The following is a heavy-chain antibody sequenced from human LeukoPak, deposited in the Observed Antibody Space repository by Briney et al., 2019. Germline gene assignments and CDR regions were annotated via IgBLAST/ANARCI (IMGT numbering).Heavy chain of an antibody. CDR1: GGSISSYY. V-gene: IGHV4-34*01. CDR2: INHSGST. J-gene: IGHJ1*01. CDR3: ARGPRSYYNAPLGKEYFQH. Sequence: SETLSLTCTVSGGSISSYYWSWIRQPPGKGLEWIGEINHSGSTNYNPSLKSRVTISVDTSKNQFSLKLSSVTAADTAVYYCARGPRSYYNAPLGKEYFQHWGQGTLVTVSS. D-gene: IGHD3-10*01.